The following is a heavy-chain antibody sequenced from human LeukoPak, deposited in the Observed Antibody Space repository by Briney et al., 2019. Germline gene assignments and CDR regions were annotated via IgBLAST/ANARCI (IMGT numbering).Heavy chain of an antibody. CDR3: ARGGLVPATPLGY. J-gene: IGHJ4*02. Sequence: ASVKVSCKASGYTFTGYYMHWVRQAPGQGLEWMGWINPNSGDTKYTQKFQGWVTMTRDTSISTAYMEVSRLRSDDTAVYYCARGGLVPATPLGYWGQGTLVTVSS. V-gene: IGHV1-2*04. D-gene: IGHD2-15*01. CDR2: INPNSGDT. CDR1: GYTFTGYY.